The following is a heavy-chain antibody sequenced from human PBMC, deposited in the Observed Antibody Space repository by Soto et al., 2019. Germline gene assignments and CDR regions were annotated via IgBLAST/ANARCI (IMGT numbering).Heavy chain of an antibody. CDR3: AKDMRPDGVWDFDS. Sequence: EGQLLESGGGLVQPGASLRLSCATSGFTFSTYTMAWVRQAPGRWPEWVSGIAQNGGTYYADSVKGRFTISRDNSRNTVSLQMTALKGEDTAIYYCAKDMRPDGVWDFDSWGQGTLVTVAS. V-gene: IGHV3-23*01. J-gene: IGHJ4*02. CDR2: IAQNGGT. CDR1: GFTFSTYT. D-gene: IGHD4-17*01.